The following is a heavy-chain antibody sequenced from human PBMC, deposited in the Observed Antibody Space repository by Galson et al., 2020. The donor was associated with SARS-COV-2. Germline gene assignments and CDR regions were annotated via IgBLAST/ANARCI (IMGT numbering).Heavy chain of an antibody. CDR1: GASISSGPYY. CDR3: ARGNSPCVTIFGILTGTCGMDV. V-gene: IGHV4-61*02. D-gene: IGHD3-3*01. Sequence: SETLSLTCTVSGASISSGPYYWSWIRPPAGTGLEWIGRNYKSGRTDYNPSLWRHANLPGDTSKNQFSLKLSSVTAADTAVYYCARGNSPCVTIFGILTGTCGMDVWGQGTTVTVSS. J-gene: IGHJ6*02. CDR2: NYKSGRT.